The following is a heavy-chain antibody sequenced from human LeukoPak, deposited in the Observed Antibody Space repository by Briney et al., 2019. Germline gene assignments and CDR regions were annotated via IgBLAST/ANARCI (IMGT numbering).Heavy chain of an antibody. V-gene: IGHV3-66*01. J-gene: IGHJ4*02. D-gene: IGHD3-16*01. Sequence: GGSLRLSCEASGFAVGARPMSWVRQAPGKGLEWVSVIYSGGSTYFADSVKGRFTIFRDNSKNTLYLQMNSLRAEDTAVYYCARDRVLGCLDFWGQGTLVTVSS. CDR3: ARDRVLGCLDF. CDR2: IYSGGST. CDR1: GFAVGARP.